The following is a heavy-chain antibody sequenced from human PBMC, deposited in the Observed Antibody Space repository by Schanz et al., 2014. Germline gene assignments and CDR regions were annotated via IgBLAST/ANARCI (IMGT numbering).Heavy chain of an antibody. CDR2: ISGSGGST. J-gene: IGHJ4*02. CDR3: ARPRFDYGEVDY. CDR1: GFTFSDYY. D-gene: IGHD4-17*01. V-gene: IGHV3-11*04. Sequence: QVQLVESGGGLVKPGGSLRLSCAASGFTFSDYYMSWIRQAPGKGLEWVSGISGSGGSTYYADSVKGRFTISRDRFQNTLYLRMSSLRAEDTAVYYCARPRFDYGEVDYWGQGTLVTVSS.